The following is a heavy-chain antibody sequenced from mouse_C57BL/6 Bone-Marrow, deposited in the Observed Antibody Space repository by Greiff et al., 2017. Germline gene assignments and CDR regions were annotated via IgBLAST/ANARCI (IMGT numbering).Heavy chain of an antibody. V-gene: IGHV1-19*01. CDR2: ITPYNGGT. D-gene: IGHD2-5*01. CDR3: ARAPGSNYDAMDY. CDR1: GYTFTDYY. Sequence: EVQLQQSGPVLVKPGASVKMSCKASGYTFTDYYMNWVKQSHGKSLELIGVITPYNGGTSYNQKFKGKATLTVDKSSSTAYMELNSLTSEDSAVYYCARAPGSNYDAMDYWGQGTSVTVSS. J-gene: IGHJ4*01.